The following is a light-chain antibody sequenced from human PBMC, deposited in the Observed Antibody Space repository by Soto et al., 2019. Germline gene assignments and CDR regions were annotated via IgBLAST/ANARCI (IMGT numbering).Light chain of an antibody. CDR2: DVS. CDR1: SSDVGGYNY. J-gene: IGLJ2*01. CDR3: CSYTSSSSRVI. Sequence: QSALTQPASVSGSPGQSITISCTGTSSDVGGYNYVSWYQQHPGKAPKLMLYDVSNRPSGVSNRFSGSKSGNTASLTISGLQAEDEADYYCCSYTSSSSRVIFGGGTKLTVL. V-gene: IGLV2-14*01.